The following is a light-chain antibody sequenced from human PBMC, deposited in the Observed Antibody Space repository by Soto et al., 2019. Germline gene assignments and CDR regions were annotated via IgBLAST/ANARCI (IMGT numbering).Light chain of an antibody. J-gene: IGLJ2*01. Sequence: QSALTQPASVSGSPGQSITISCSGTSSDIGAYDYVCWYQQHPGKAPKLVIYDVRVRPSGVSVRFSGSKSGDTASLTISGLQAEDEAHYYCSSYSGSSTLLFGGGTKLTVL. CDR3: SSYSGSSTLL. CDR2: DVR. V-gene: IGLV2-14*03. CDR1: SSDIGAYDY.